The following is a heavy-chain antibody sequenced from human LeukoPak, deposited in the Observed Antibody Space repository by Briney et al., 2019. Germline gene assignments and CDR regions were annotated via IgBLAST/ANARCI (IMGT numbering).Heavy chain of an antibody. CDR3: AKDGVIISLFDY. J-gene: IGHJ4*02. Sequence: PGGSLRLSCAASGFTFSSYAMSWVRQAPGKGLEWVSAISGSGGSTYYADSVKGRFNISRDNSKNTLYLQMNSLRAEDTAVYYCAKDGVIISLFDYWGQGTLVTVSS. CDR2: ISGSGGST. CDR1: GFTFSSYA. V-gene: IGHV3-23*01. D-gene: IGHD3-10*01.